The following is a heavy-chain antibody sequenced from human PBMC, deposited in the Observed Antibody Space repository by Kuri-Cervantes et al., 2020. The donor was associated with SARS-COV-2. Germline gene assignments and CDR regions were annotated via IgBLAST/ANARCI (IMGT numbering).Heavy chain of an antibody. CDR1: GGTISSYY. CDR2: IYKSGST. CDR3: ARYGPGDYLSTYFWRGSWFDP. D-gene: IGHD3-3*01. J-gene: IGHJ5*02. Sequence: GSLRLTCTVSGGTISSYYWSWIRQPPGKGLEWIGDIYKSGSTNSNSSLQTRVTISVDTSKNQFSLRLGSVTAADTAVYFCARYGPGDYLSTYFWRGSWFDPWGQGTLVTVSS. V-gene: IGHV4-59*01.